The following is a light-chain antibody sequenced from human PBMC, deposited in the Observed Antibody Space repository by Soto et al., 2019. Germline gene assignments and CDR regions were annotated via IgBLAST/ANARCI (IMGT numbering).Light chain of an antibody. CDR2: GAS. CDR1: QSVSSIY. CDR3: QQYGSSRWT. V-gene: IGKV3-20*01. J-gene: IGKJ1*01. Sequence: EIVLTQSPGTLSLSPGERATLSCRASQSVSSIYLAWYQQKPGQAPRLLIYGASSRATGIPARFSGSGSGTDFTLTTSRLEPEDFAVYYCQQYGSSRWTFGQGTKVEI.